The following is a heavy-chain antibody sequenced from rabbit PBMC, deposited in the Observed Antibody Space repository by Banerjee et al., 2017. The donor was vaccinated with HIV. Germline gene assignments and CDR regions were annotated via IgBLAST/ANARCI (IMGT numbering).Heavy chain of an antibody. D-gene: IGHD6-1*01. CDR2: IYAGSSGTT. Sequence: QSLEESGGDLVKPGASLTLTCTASGFSFSSSYWICWVRQAPGKGLEWIACIYAGSSGTTYYASWAKGRFTISKTSSTTVTLQMTSLTAADTATYFCARGAGYAAYGYGLWGPGTLVTVS. V-gene: IGHV1S40*01. J-gene: IGHJ4*01. CDR3: ARGAGYAAYGYGL. CDR1: GFSFSSSYW.